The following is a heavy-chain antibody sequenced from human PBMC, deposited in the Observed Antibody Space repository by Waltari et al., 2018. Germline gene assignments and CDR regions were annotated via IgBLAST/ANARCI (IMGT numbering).Heavy chain of an antibody. Sequence: QVQLQESGPGLVKPSETLTLTCTVSGGSMSDNYWNWIRQPAGKGLEWIGRVFTSGRTQYNPSRQSRVTMAADTSKNQFSLRLTSVTAADTVVYFCARAQERRDALDFWSQGTLVTVSS. D-gene: IGHD1-1*01. CDR1: GGSMSDNY. V-gene: IGHV4-4*07. CDR2: VFTSGRT. J-gene: IGHJ3*01. CDR3: ARAQERRDALDF.